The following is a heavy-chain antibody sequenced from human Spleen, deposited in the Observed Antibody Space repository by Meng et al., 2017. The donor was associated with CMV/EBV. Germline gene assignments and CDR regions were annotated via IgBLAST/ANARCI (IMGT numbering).Heavy chain of an antibody. Sequence: SGDYMSGIRQVPGKGQEWIGEIYHSGSTNYNTSLKSRVTISVDKFKNQFSLKLGSVTAADTAVYYCARIERRRILKYCGSDCSTTDYWGQGTLVTVSS. CDR3: ARIERRRILKYCGSDCSTTDY. D-gene: IGHD2-21*02. J-gene: IGHJ4*02. CDR2: IYHSGST. CDR1: SGDY. V-gene: IGHV4-34*01.